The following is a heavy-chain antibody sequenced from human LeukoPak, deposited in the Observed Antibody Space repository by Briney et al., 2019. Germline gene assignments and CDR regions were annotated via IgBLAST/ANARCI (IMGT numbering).Heavy chain of an antibody. CDR3: ARDGGGCSGGSCYSRWDYYYYYYYMDV. Sequence: ASVSVSCKASGYTFSNYGISWVRQAPGQGLEWMGWISADNANTKYSQKFQGRVTMTRDMSTSTVYMELSSLRSEDTAVYYCARDGGGCSGGSCYSRWDYYYYYYYMDVWGKGTTVTVSS. V-gene: IGHV1-18*01. CDR2: ISADNANT. J-gene: IGHJ6*03. CDR1: GYTFSNYG. D-gene: IGHD2-15*01.